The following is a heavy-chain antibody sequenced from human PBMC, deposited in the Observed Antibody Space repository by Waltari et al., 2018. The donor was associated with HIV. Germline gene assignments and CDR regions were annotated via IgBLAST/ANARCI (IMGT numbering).Heavy chain of an antibody. D-gene: IGHD6-6*01. V-gene: IGHV3-21*01. J-gene: IGHJ4*02. CDR3: ARGGGIAARPFDY. Sequence: EVQLVESGGGLVKPGGSLRLSCAASGFTFSSYSMNWARRVPGKGLDWCSAISSSSIYIYYADSVKGRFSISRYNAKNSLYLQMNSLRAEDTAVYYCARGGGIAARPFDYWGQGTLVTVSS. CDR2: ISSSSIYI. CDR1: GFTFSSYS.